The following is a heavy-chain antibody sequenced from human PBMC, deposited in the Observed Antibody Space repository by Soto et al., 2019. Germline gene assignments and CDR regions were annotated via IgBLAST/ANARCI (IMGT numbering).Heavy chain of an antibody. J-gene: IGHJ5*02. V-gene: IGHV4-34*01. CDR2: INHSGST. CDR3: ARARYYYDSSGYSP. Sequence: SETLSLTCAVYGGSFSGYYWSWIRQPPGKGLEWIGEINHSGSTNYNPSLKSRVTISVDTSKNQFSLKLSSVTAADTAVYYCARARYYYDSSGYSPWGQGTLVTVSS. CDR1: GGSFSGYY. D-gene: IGHD3-22*01.